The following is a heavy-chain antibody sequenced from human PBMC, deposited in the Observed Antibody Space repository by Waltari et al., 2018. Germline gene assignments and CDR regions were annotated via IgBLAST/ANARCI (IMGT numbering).Heavy chain of an antibody. J-gene: IGHJ6*02. D-gene: IGHD6-13*01. CDR3: AKNGIASPPLPYYYYAMDV. Sequence: EVHLLESGGALEQPGGSLRLSCAASGFPFSSYGMSWVRQAPGKGLEWISAITGTGGTTYYADSVKGRFTISRDNSKNTLNLQMNSLRAEDTAVYYCAKNGIASPPLPYYYYAMDVWGQGTTVTVSS. CDR1: GFPFSSYG. V-gene: IGHV3-23*01. CDR2: ITGTGGTT.